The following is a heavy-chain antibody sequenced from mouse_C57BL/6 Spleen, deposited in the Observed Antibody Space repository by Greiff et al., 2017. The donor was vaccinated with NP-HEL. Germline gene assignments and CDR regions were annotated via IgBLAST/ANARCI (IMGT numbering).Heavy chain of an antibody. D-gene: IGHD1-1*01. CDR1: GYTFTSYW. CDR2: IHPSDSDT. V-gene: IGHV1-74*01. J-gene: IGHJ4*01. Sequence: VQLQQPGAELVKPGASVKVSCKASGYTFTSYWMHWVKQRPGQGLEWIGRIHPSDSDTNYNQKFKGKATLTVDKSSSTAYMQLSSLTSEDSAVYYCAMRYYGSSPYAMDYWGQGTSVTVSS. CDR3: AMRYYGSSPYAMDY.